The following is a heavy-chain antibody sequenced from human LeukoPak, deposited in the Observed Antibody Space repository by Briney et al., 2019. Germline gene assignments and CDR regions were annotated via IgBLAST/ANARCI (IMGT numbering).Heavy chain of an antibody. D-gene: IGHD6-19*01. CDR1: GYTFTSYD. J-gene: IGHJ4*02. Sequence: GASVKVSCKASGYTFTSYDINWVRQATGQGLEWMGWMNPNSGNTGYAQKFQGRVTMTRNTSISTAYMELSSLRSEDTAVYYCARDRGSSGWYGAGVFDYWGQGTLVTVSS. V-gene: IGHV1-8*01. CDR2: MNPNSGNT. CDR3: ARDRGSSGWYGAGVFDY.